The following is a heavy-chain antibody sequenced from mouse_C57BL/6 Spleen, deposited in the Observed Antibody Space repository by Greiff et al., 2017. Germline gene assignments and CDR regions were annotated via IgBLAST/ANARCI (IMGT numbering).Heavy chain of an antibody. Sequence: QVQLQQPGAELVKPGASVKLSCKASGYTFTSYWMHWVKQRPGQGLEWIGMIHPNSGSTNYNEKFKSKATLTVDKSSSTAYMQRSSLTSEDSAVYYCARRSTTVVANYYAMDYWGQGTSVTVSS. CDR3: ARRSTTVVANYYAMDY. D-gene: IGHD1-1*01. V-gene: IGHV1-64*01. CDR2: IHPNSGST. J-gene: IGHJ4*01. CDR1: GYTFTSYW.